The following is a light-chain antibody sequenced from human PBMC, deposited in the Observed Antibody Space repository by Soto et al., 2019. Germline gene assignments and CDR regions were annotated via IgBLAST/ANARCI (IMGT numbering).Light chain of an antibody. CDR1: QDINSY. Sequence: DVQMTQSPSSLSASVGDRVTITCRASQDINSYLAWYQQKPGNAPKSLIYAASSLQTGVPSRFSGSESGTDFTLTINTLQPEDSANYYCQQYNIYPLSFGGGTKVEIK. V-gene: IGKV1D-16*01. CDR2: AAS. J-gene: IGKJ4*01. CDR3: QQYNIYPLS.